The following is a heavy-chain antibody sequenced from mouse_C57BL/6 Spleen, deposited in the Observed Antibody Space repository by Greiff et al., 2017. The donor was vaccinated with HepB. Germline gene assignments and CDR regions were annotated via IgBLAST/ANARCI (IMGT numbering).Heavy chain of an antibody. Sequence: EVKVVESGGGLVQPGGSLKLSCAASGFTFSDYYMYWVRQTPEKRLEWVAYISNGGGSTYYPDTVKGRFTISRDNAKNTLYLQMSRLKSEDTAMYYCARGGWLRGMDYWGQGTSVTVSS. D-gene: IGHD2-2*01. J-gene: IGHJ4*01. CDR3: ARGGWLRGMDY. CDR2: ISNGGGST. V-gene: IGHV5-12*01. CDR1: GFTFSDYY.